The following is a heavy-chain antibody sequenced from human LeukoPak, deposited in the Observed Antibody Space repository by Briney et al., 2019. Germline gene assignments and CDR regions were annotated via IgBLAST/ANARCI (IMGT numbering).Heavy chain of an antibody. V-gene: IGHV3-30*18. Sequence: GGSLRLSCAASGFTFSSYWMSWVRQAPGKGLEWVAVISYDGSNKYYADSVKGRFTISRDHSKNTLYLQMSSLRAEDTAVYYCAKEPGYYFDYWGQGTLVTVSS. J-gene: IGHJ4*02. CDR1: GFTFSSYW. D-gene: IGHD1-14*01. CDR2: ISYDGSNK. CDR3: AKEPGYYFDY.